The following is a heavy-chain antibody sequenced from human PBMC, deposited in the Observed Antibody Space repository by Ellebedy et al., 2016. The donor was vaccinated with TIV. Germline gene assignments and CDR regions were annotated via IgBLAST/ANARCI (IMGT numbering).Heavy chain of an antibody. J-gene: IGHJ3*02. CDR1: GFTFSSYW. D-gene: IGHD3-16*01. V-gene: IGHV3-7*01. Sequence: GGSLRLSXAASGFTFSSYWMSWVRQAPGKGLECVANIKQDGSEKYYVDSVKGRFTISRDNAKNSLYLQMNSLRAEDTAVYYCARVGILGDDAFDIWGQGTMVTVSS. CDR3: ARVGILGDDAFDI. CDR2: IKQDGSEK.